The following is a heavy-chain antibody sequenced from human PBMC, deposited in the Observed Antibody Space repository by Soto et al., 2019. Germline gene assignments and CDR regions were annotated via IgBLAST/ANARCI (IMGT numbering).Heavy chain of an antibody. D-gene: IGHD2-15*01. V-gene: IGHV1-69*13. Sequence: SVKVSCKASGGTFGSYAISWVRQAPGQGLEWMGGIIPIFGTANYAQKFQGRVTITADESTSTAYMELSSLRSEDTAVYYCAGTRCVECIVVVVAATSYYYYYGMDVWGQGTTVTVSS. CDR2: IIPIFGTA. CDR3: AGTRCVECIVVVVAATSYYYYYGMDV. CDR1: GGTFGSYA. J-gene: IGHJ6*02.